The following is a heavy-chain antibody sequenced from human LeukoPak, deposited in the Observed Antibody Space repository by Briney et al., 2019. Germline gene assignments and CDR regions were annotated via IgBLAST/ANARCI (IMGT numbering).Heavy chain of an antibody. Sequence: GGSLRLSCAASGFTLSSYAMSWVRQAPGKGLEWASAISSSDDGTYYAKSVKGRFTISRDNSKKTLYLQMNSLRAEDTAVYYCAKDSKIVGPTFRSYHYMDVWGKGTTVTVSS. CDR3: AKDSKIVGPTFRSYHYMDV. J-gene: IGHJ6*03. CDR1: GFTLSSYA. V-gene: IGHV3-23*01. D-gene: IGHD1-26*01. CDR2: ISSSDDGT.